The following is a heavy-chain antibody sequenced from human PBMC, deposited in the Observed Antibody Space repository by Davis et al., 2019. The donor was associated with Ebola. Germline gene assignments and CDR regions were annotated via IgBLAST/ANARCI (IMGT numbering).Heavy chain of an antibody. V-gene: IGHV3-53*05. Sequence: GESLKISCAASGFTVSSNYMSWVRQAPGKGLEWVSVIYSGGSTYYANSVKGRFTISRDNSKNTLYLQMNSLRAEETAVYYCAGSSSPGHWGQGTLVTVSS. CDR2: IYSGGST. J-gene: IGHJ4*02. CDR1: GFTVSSNY. D-gene: IGHD2-15*01. CDR3: AGSSSPGH.